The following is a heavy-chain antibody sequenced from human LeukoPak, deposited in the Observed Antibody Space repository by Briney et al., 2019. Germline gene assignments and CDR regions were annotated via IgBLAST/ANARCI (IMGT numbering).Heavy chain of an antibody. CDR1: GFTFSSYS. D-gene: IGHD1-26*01. J-gene: IGHJ4*02. V-gene: IGHV3-30*03. Sequence: PGGSLRLSCAASGFTFSSYSMNWVRQAPGKGLEWVAVISYDGSNKYYADSVKGRFTISRDNSKNTVRLQMNSLRPEDTAMFYCVRDGAHWDLDYWGQGTLVTVSS. CDR3: VRDGAHWDLDY. CDR2: ISYDGSNK.